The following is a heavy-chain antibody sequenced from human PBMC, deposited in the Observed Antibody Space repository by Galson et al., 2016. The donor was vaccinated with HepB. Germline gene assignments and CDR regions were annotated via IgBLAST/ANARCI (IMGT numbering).Heavy chain of an antibody. V-gene: IGHV1-2*02. Sequence: SVKVSCKASGYTFTDYYIHWVRQASGQGLEWIGWVNPNTGDANSAQKFQGRVTVTRDTSISTAYMELRRLTSDDTAVYSCARETLNRGYGPNLDSWGQGTLVTVSS. CDR1: GYTFTDYY. CDR2: VNPNTGDA. J-gene: IGHJ4*02. D-gene: IGHD5-12*01. CDR3: ARETLNRGYGPNLDS.